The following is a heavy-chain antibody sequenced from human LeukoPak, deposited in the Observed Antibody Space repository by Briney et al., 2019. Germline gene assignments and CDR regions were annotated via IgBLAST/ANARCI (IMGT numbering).Heavy chain of an antibody. CDR3: ARALNWAFDS. J-gene: IGHJ4*02. D-gene: IGHD7-27*01. CDR1: GFTFSNYW. CDR2: IYRGGNT. Sequence: GGSLRLSCASSGFTFSNYWMSWVRQAPGKGLEWVSIIYRGGNTYYADSVKGRFTISRDNSKNTLYLQMNSLRAEDAAIYYCARALNWAFDSWGQGTLVTVSS. V-gene: IGHV3-53*01.